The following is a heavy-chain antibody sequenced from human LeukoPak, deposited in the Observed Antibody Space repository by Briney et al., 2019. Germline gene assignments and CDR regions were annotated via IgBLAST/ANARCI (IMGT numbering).Heavy chain of an antibody. J-gene: IGHJ4*02. CDR2: ISYDGSNK. D-gene: IGHD6-13*01. Sequence: GGSLRLSCAASGFTFSSYAMHWVRQAPGKGLEWVAVISYDGSNKYYADSVKGRSTISRDNSKNTLYLQMNSLRAEDTAVYYCAKSRVGAAAGIFDYWGQGTLVTVSS. V-gene: IGHV3-30-3*02. CDR1: GFTFSSYA. CDR3: AKSRVGAAAGIFDY.